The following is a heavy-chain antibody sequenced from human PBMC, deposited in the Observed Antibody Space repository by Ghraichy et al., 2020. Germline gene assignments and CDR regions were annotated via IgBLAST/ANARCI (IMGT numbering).Heavy chain of an antibody. J-gene: IGHJ1*01. V-gene: IGHV3-23*01. D-gene: IGHD3-22*01. Sequence: GGSLRLSCAASGFTFSSYAMSWVRQAPGKGLEWVSAISGSGGSTYYADSVKGRFTISRDNSKNTLYLQMNSLRAEDTAVYYCAKGPHYDSSGYYSRYFQHWGQGTLVTVSS. CDR1: GFTFSSYA. CDR2: ISGSGGST. CDR3: AKGPHYDSSGYYSRYFQH.